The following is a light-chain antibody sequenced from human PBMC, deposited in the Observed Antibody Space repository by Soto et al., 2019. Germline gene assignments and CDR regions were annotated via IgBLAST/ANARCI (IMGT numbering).Light chain of an antibody. J-gene: IGKJ1*01. CDR1: QSVSSN. Sequence: EIVMTQSPATLSVSPGERATLSCRASQSVSSNLAWYQQKPGQAPRLLIYDASSRATGIPDRFSGGGSGTDFTLTISRLEPEDFAVYYCHQYSSSRRTFGQGTKVDIK. CDR3: HQYSSSRRT. V-gene: IGKV3-20*01. CDR2: DAS.